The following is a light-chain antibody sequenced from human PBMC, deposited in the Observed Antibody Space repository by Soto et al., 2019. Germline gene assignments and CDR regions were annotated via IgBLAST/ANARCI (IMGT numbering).Light chain of an antibody. Sequence: EIVLTQSPGTLSLSPGERATLSCRASQDVSSSYLAWYQQKLGQAPRLLMYGTSNRATGIPDRFSGSGSGTDFTLTISRLEAEDFAVYYCQQYDTSPQTFGQGTKVDIK. J-gene: IGKJ2*01. CDR3: QQYDTSPQT. V-gene: IGKV3-20*01. CDR1: QDVSSSY. CDR2: GTS.